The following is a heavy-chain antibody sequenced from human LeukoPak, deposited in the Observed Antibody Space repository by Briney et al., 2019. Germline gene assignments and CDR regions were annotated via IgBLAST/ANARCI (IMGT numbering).Heavy chain of an antibody. J-gene: IGHJ4*02. CDR3: ARGWRYFDC. CDR1: GFTFDDYA. CDR2: ISWNSGSI. V-gene: IGHV3-9*01. Sequence: TGGSLRLSCAASGFTFDDYAMHWVRQAPGKGLEWVSGISWNSGSIGYADSVKGRFTISRDNAKNSLYLQMNSLRAEDTAVYYCARGWRYFDCWGQGTLVTASS. D-gene: IGHD3-9*01.